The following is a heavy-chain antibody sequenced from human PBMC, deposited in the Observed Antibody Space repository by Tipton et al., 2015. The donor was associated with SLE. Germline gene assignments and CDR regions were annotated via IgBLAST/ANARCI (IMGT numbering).Heavy chain of an antibody. Sequence: SLRLSCAASGFTFSSYAMHWVRQAPGKGLEWVAVISYDGSNKYYADSVKGRFTISRDNSKNTLYLQMNSLRAEDTAVYYCARDPHESLYSSSIFDYWGQGTLATVSS. V-gene: IGHV3-30*04. CDR2: ISYDGSNK. CDR1: GFTFSSYA. CDR3: ARDPHESLYSSSIFDY. D-gene: IGHD6-6*01. J-gene: IGHJ4*02.